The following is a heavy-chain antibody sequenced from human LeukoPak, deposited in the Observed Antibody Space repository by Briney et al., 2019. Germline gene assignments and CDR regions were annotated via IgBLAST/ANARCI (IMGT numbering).Heavy chain of an antibody. CDR2: IKQDGSEK. CDR1: GFTFSSRDW. Sequence: GGSLRLSCVASGFTFSSRDWMTWVRQAPGKGLEWVANIKQDGSEKNYVDSVKGRFTISRDNAKNSVDLQMNSLRVEDTAVYYCAKGGSGSFPNWFDPWGQGTLVTVSS. CDR3: AKGGSGSFPNWFDP. V-gene: IGHV3-7*01. J-gene: IGHJ5*02. D-gene: IGHD1-26*01.